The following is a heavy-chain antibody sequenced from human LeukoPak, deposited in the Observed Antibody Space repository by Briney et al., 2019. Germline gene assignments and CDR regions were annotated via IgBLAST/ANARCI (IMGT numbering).Heavy chain of an antibody. Sequence: ASVKVSCKASGYTFTSYAMNWVRQAPGQGLEWMGWINTNTGNPMYAQGFTGRFVFSLDTSVSTAYLQISSLKAEDTAVYYCAREIRDVAGRYYFDYWGQGTLVTVSS. CDR2: INTNTGNP. D-gene: IGHD6-19*01. V-gene: IGHV7-4-1*02. J-gene: IGHJ4*02. CDR3: AREIRDVAGRYYFDY. CDR1: GYTFTSYA.